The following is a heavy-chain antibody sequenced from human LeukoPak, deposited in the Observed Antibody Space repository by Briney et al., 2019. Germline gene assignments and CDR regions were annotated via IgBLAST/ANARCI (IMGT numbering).Heavy chain of an antibody. Sequence: SQTLSLTCAISGDSVSSNSAARNWIRQSPSRGLEWLGRTYYRSKWYNDYAVSVKSRITINPDTSKNQFSLQLNSVTPEDTAVYYCARDSSDIVATITGYYFDYWGQGTLVTVSS. CDR2: TYYRSKWYN. CDR1: GDSVSSNSAA. CDR3: ARDSSDIVATITGYYFDY. J-gene: IGHJ4*02. V-gene: IGHV6-1*01. D-gene: IGHD5-12*01.